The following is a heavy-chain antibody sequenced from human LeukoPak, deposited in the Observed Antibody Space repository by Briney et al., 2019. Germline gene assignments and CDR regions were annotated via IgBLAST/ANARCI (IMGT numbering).Heavy chain of an antibody. J-gene: IGHJ4*02. Sequence: GASVKVSCKASGYTFTSYYIHWVRQAPGQGLEWMGWINPNSGGTNYAQKFQGRVTMTRDTSISTAYMELSRLRSDDTAVYYCARVHTTHSGRKFNFDYWGQGTLVTVSS. CDR2: INPNSGGT. V-gene: IGHV1-2*02. D-gene: IGHD1-26*01. CDR1: GYTFTSYY. CDR3: ARVHTTHSGRKFNFDY.